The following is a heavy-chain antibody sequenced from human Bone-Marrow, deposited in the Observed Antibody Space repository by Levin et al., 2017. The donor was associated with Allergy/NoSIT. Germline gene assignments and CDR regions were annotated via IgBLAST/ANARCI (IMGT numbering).Heavy chain of an antibody. D-gene: IGHD3-3*01. J-gene: IGHJ3*02. CDR2: ISYTGST. V-gene: IGHV4-59*02. CDR3: ARDLIPFDFAFDI. CDR1: GVSVSDYY. Sequence: SQTLSLTCTISGVSVSDYYWSWIRQPPGKGLEWIGYISYTGSTNFNPSLKSRVSISVDTSKNQLSLNLNSVTAADTALYFCARDLIPFDFAFDIWGPGTMLTVSS.